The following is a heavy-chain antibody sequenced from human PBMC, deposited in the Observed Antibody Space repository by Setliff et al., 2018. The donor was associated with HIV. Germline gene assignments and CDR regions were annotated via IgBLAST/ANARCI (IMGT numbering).Heavy chain of an antibody. D-gene: IGHD6-19*01. Sequence: GGSLRLSCAASGFIFSNYRMNWVRQAPGRGLEWVSSISSSSTYTFYADSVKGRFTISRDNAKNSLYLQMNSLRAEDTAVYYWARLMYSSGPGSFDYWGQGTLVTVSS. CDR1: GFIFSNYR. CDR3: ARLMYSSGPGSFDY. V-gene: IGHV3-21*01. J-gene: IGHJ4*02. CDR2: ISSSSTYT.